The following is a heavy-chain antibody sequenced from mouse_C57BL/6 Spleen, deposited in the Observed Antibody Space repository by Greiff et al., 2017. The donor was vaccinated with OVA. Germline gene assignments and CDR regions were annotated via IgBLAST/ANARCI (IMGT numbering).Heavy chain of an antibody. Sequence: VKLQQPGAELVKPGASVKLSCKASGYTFTSYWMQWVKQRPGQGLEWIGEIDPSDSYTNYNQKFKGKATLTVDTSSSTAYMQLSSLTSEDSAVYYCARDLDYWGQGTTLTVSS. V-gene: IGHV1-50*01. J-gene: IGHJ2*01. CDR3: ARDLDY. CDR1: GYTFTSYW. CDR2: IDPSDSYT.